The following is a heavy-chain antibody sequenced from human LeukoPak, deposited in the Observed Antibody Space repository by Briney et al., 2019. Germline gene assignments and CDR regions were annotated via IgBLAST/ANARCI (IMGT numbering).Heavy chain of an antibody. J-gene: IGHJ6*02. V-gene: IGHV3-48*04. CDR1: GFTFSSYT. Sequence: GGPLRLSCAASGFTFSSYTMNWVRQAPGKGLEWVSYISSSGSTIYYVDSVKGRFTISRDNTKNSLYLQMNSLRAEDTAVYYCARDRYYGMDVWGQGTTATVSS. CDR3: ARDRYYGMDV. CDR2: ISSSGSTI.